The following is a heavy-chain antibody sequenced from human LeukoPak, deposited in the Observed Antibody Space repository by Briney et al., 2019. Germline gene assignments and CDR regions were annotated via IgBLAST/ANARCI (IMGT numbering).Heavy chain of an antibody. V-gene: IGHV3-23*01. D-gene: IGHD2-21*02. CDR1: GFTFSSYS. CDR2: ISGSGGST. CDR3: AKALAYCGGDCYSRYFDY. J-gene: IGHJ4*02. Sequence: GGSLRLSCAASGFTFSSYSMNWVRQAPGKGLEWVSAISGSGGSTYYADSVKGRFTISRDNSKNTLYLQMNSLRAEDTAVYYCAKALAYCGGDCYSRYFDYWGQGTLVTVSS.